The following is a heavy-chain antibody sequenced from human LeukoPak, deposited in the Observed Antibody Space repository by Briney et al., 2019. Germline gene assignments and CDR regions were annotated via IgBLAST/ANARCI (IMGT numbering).Heavy chain of an antibody. CDR1: GYTFTIYD. D-gene: IGHD6-19*01. V-gene: IGHV1-8*01. CDR3: ARALSSGLDYFDY. CDR2: MNPNSGNT. J-gene: IGHJ4*02. Sequence: ASVTVSFKASGYTFTIYDINWVRQAPGQGLEWMGWMNPNSGNTGYAQKFQGRVTMTRNTSISTAYMELSSLRSEDTAVYYCARALSSGLDYFDYWGQGTLVTVSS.